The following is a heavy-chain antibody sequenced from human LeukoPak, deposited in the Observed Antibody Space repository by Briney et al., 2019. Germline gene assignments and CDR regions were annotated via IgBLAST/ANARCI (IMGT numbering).Heavy chain of an antibody. CDR1: GFSFSNYD. Sequence: GRSLRLSCAASGFSFSNYDMHWVRQAPGKGLEWVAIIWYDGSNKYYADSVKGRFTISRDNSKNTLYLEMNSLRAEDTAVYYCAKANYYDSSGYYENLDYWGQGTLVTVSS. CDR3: AKANYYDSSGYYENLDY. D-gene: IGHD3-22*01. V-gene: IGHV3-33*06. J-gene: IGHJ4*02. CDR2: IWYDGSNK.